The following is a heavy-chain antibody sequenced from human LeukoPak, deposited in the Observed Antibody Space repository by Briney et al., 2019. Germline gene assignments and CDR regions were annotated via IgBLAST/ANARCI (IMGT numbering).Heavy chain of an antibody. Sequence: GGSLRLSCAASGFTFSSDIMNSVRQAPGKRLEWVSSISSSSSYIYYADSVKGRYTITRENAKKSLYLKMNSMRAEDTAVYYCARSADPGGFRFDYWGQGTLVTVSS. CDR3: ARSADPGGFRFDY. J-gene: IGHJ4*02. CDR1: GFTFSSDI. D-gene: IGHD3-16*01. CDR2: ISSSSSYI. V-gene: IGHV3-21*01.